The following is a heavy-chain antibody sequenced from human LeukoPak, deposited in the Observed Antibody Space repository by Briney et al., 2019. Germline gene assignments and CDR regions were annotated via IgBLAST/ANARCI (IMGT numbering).Heavy chain of an antibody. V-gene: IGHV4-59*01. D-gene: IGHD3-22*01. Sequence: SETLSLTCTVSGGSLSSYYWSWIRQPPGKGLEWIGYIYYSGSTNYNPSLKSRVTISVDTSKNQFSLKLSSVTAEDTAVYYCAIYDSSGYFRRPKYFQHWGQGTLVTVSS. CDR2: IYYSGST. CDR3: AIYDSSGYFRRPKYFQH. J-gene: IGHJ1*01. CDR1: GGSLSSYY.